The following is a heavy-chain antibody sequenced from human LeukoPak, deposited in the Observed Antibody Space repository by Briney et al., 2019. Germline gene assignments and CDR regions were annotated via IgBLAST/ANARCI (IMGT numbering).Heavy chain of an antibody. D-gene: IGHD5-18*01. CDR2: IVVGSGNT. J-gene: IGHJ6*04. CDR3: AAPDTAKSWYYYGIDV. V-gene: IGHV1-58*01. CDR1: GFTFTSSA. Sequence: TSVKVSCKASGFTFTSSAVQWARQARGQRLEWIGWIVVGSGNTNYAQKFQERVTITRDMSTSTAYMELSSLRSEDTAVYYCAAPDTAKSWYYYGIDVWGKGTTVTVSS.